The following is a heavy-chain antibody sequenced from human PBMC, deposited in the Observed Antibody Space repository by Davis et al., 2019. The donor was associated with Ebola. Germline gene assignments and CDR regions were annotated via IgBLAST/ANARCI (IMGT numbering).Heavy chain of an antibody. CDR3: ARDASKLTIFGVSLDY. CDR2: ISSSGSTI. CDR1: GFTFSSYE. D-gene: IGHD3-3*01. J-gene: IGHJ4*02. Sequence: GESLKISCAASGFTFSSYEMNWVRQAPGKGLEWVSYISSSGSTIYYADSVKGRFTISRDNAKNSLYLQMNSLRAEDTAVYYCARDASKLTIFGVSLDYWGQGTLVTVSS. V-gene: IGHV3-48*03.